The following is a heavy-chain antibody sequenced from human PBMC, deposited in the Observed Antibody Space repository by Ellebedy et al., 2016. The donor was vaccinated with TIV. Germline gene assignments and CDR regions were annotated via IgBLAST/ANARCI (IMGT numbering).Heavy chain of an antibody. V-gene: IGHV3-15*01. CDR1: GFTFSNAW. J-gene: IGHJ4*02. CDR3: TTSGY. CDR2: IKSKTDGQTT. Sequence: GESLKISCAASGFTFSNAWMSWVRQAPGKGLEWVGRIKSKTDGQTTDYAAPVKGRFSISRDDSIKRLYLQMNSLKTEDTAVYYCTTSGYWGQGTLVTVSS.